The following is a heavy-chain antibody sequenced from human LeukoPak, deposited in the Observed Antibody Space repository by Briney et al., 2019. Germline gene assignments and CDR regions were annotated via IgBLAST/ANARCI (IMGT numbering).Heavy chain of an antibody. V-gene: IGHV3-64*01. J-gene: IGHJ3*02. CDR3: ASDNRGWAFDI. D-gene: IGHD6-19*01. CDR2: IEDNGVRT. CDR1: GFTFSPYN. Sequence: PGGSLRLSCAASGFTFSPYNMHWVRQAPGKGLEYVSTIEDNGVRTYYANSVKGRFTISRDKPKSTLYLQMDSLRAEDMAVYFCASDNRGWAFDIWGQGTLVTVSP.